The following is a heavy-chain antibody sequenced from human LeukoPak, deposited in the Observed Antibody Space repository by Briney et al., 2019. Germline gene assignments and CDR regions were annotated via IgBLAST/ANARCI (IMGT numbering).Heavy chain of an antibody. CDR2: VSGSGGST. CDR3: AAARTLRVTTAFDY. CDR1: GVTFSSNA. V-gene: IGHV3-23*01. Sequence: TGGSLSLSCDVSGVTFSSNAKNWVRLPPGQGLEWVSGVSGSGGSTIYADSVKSRFTISRDNSKDKLYFQVNSLMAEDTAIYYCAAARTLRVTTAFDYWGQGTLVTVSS. D-gene: IGHD4-11*01. J-gene: IGHJ4*02.